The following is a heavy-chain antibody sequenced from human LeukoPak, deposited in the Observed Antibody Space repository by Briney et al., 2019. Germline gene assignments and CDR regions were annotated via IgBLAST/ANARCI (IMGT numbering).Heavy chain of an antibody. CDR1: GFTFSSYS. V-gene: IGHV3-21*01. CDR3: ASFRGELWFGEPPTG. D-gene: IGHD3-10*01. Sequence: PGGSLRLSCAASGFTFSSYSMNWVRQAPGKGLEWVSSISSSSSYIYYADSVKGRFTISRDNAKNSLYLQMNSLRAEDTAVYYCASFRGELWFGEPPTGWGQGTLVTVSS. CDR2: ISSSSSYI. J-gene: IGHJ4*02.